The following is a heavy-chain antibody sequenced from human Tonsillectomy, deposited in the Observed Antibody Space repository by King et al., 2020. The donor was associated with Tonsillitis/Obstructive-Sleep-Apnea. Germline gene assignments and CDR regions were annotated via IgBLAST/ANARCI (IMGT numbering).Heavy chain of an antibody. V-gene: IGHV4-34*01. D-gene: IGHD5-24*01. CDR2: INHSGST. CDR1: CGSFSGYY. J-gene: IGHJ2*01. Sequence: HVQLQQWGAGLLKPSETLSLICAVYCGSFSGYYWSWFRQPPGKGLEWFGEINHSGSTNYNPSLKSRVTISLDTSTNQFSLRLNSVTAADTAVYYCARREGRASYWYFDLWGRGTPVTISS. CDR3: ARREGRASYWYFDL.